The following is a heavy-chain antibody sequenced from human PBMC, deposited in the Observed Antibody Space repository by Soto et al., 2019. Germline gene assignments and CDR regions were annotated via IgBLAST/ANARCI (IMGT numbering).Heavy chain of an antibody. CDR3: AKVALGGYYDSSGYRGAFDI. D-gene: IGHD3-22*01. J-gene: IGHJ3*02. CDR2: IYSSGST. CDR1: GFTVNSKY. Sequence: EVQLVESGGGLIQPGGSLRLSCAASGFTVNSKYMSWVRQAPGKGLEWVSVIYSSGSTYNADSVKDRFTISRDNSKNTXYXXMNSLRAEDTAVYYCAKVALGGYYDSSGYRGAFDIWGQGTMVTVSS. V-gene: IGHV3-53*01.